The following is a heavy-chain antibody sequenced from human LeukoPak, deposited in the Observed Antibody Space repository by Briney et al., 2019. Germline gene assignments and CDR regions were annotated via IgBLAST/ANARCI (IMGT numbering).Heavy chain of an antibody. J-gene: IGHJ6*03. V-gene: IGHV4-4*07. CDR1: GGSISSYY. Sequence: SETLSLTCTVSGGSISSYYWSWIRQPAGKGLEWIGRIYTSGSTNYNPSLKSRVTISVDTSKNQFSLKLSSVTAADTAVYYCARYINRWLGYYYYYMDVWGKGTTVTVSS. CDR3: ARYINRWLGYYYYYMDV. D-gene: IGHD6-19*01. CDR2: IYTSGST.